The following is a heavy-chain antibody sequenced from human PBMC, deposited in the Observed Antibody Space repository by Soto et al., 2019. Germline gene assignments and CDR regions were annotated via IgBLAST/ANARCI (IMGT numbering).Heavy chain of an antibody. D-gene: IGHD5-18*01. J-gene: IGHJ4*02. Sequence: SVKVSCKASGGTFSSYAISWVRQAPGQGLEWMGGIIPIFGTANYAQKFQGRVTITADESTSTAYMELSSLRSEDTAVYYCARGAWIQLWLDYWGQGTLVTVSS. V-gene: IGHV1-69*13. CDR2: IIPIFGTA. CDR3: ARGAWIQLWLDY. CDR1: GGTFSSYA.